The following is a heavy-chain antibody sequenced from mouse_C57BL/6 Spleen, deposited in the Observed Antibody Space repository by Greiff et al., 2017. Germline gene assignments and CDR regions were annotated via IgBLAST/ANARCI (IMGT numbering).Heavy chain of an antibody. Sequence: QVQLKQPGAELVKPGASVKLSCKASGYTFTSYWMHWVKQRPGRGLEWIGRIDPNSGGTKYNEKFKSKATLTVDKPSSTAYMQLSSLTSEDSAVYYCARGAYSNYGGGAMDYWGQGTSVTVSS. J-gene: IGHJ4*01. V-gene: IGHV1-72*01. CDR2: IDPNSGGT. CDR3: ARGAYSNYGGGAMDY. CDR1: GYTFTSYW. D-gene: IGHD2-5*01.